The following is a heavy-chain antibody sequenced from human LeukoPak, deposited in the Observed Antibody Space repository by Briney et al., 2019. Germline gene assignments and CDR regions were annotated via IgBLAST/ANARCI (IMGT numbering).Heavy chain of an antibody. D-gene: IGHD2-21*01. V-gene: IGHV3-23*01. CDR1: GFTFKNFA. Sequence: HPGGSLRLSCAASGFTFKNFAMAWVRQAPGKRLEWVASITDTGDATGYPESVKGRFTISRDNSQGTVWLQMNSLRAEDTAIYYCAKSDCGSDGCKLYNYWAQGTQVTVSS. CDR2: ITDTGDAT. J-gene: IGHJ4*02. CDR3: AKSDCGSDGCKLYNY.